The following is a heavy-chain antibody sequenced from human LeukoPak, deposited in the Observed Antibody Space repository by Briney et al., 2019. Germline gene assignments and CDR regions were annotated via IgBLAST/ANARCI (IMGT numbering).Heavy chain of an antibody. CDR2: ISSSGGTI. D-gene: IGHD6-13*01. Sequence: GGSLRLSCAASGFTFSDYYMSWIRQAPGKGLEWVSYISSSGGTIYYADSMKGRFTVSRDNAKNSLYLQMNSLRAEDTAVYYCAKVQQLVSYYYYYGMDVWGQGTTVTVSS. V-gene: IGHV3-11*01. CDR1: GFTFSDYY. CDR3: AKVQQLVSYYYYYGMDV. J-gene: IGHJ6*02.